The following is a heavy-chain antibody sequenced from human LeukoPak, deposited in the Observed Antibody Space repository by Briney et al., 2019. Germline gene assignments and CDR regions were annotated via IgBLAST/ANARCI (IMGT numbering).Heavy chain of an antibody. Sequence: RASVKVSCKASGYTFTGYYMHWVRQAPGQGLEWMGWINPNSGGTNYAQKFQGRVTMIRDTSISTAYMELSRLRSDDTAVYYCARGRASSAHFDYWGQGTLVTVSS. CDR1: GYTFTGYY. V-gene: IGHV1-2*02. J-gene: IGHJ4*02. CDR3: ARGRASSAHFDY. CDR2: INPNSGGT.